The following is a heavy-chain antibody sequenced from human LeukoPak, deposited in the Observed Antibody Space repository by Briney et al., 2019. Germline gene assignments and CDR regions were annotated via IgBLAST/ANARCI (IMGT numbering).Heavy chain of an antibody. V-gene: IGHV1-2*02. CDR3: ARARVEGSYGALVAYVY. Sequence: RASVKVSCKASGYTFTGYYMHWVRQAPGQGLEWMGWINPNSGGTNYAQKFQGRVTMTRDTSISTAYMELSRLRSDDTAVYYCARARVEGSYGALVAYVYWGQGTLVTVSS. J-gene: IGHJ4*02. D-gene: IGHD3-16*01. CDR2: INPNSGGT. CDR1: GYTFTGYY.